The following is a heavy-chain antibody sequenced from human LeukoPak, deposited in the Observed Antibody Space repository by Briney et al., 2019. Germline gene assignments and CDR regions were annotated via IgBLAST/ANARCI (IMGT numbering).Heavy chain of an antibody. J-gene: IGHJ5*02. CDR1: GGSISSSSYY. V-gene: IGHV4-39*07. D-gene: IGHD1-1*01. CDR2: IYYSGST. Sequence: PSEALSLTCTVSGGSISSSSYYWGWIRQPPGKGLEWIGSIYYSGSTYYNPSLKSRVTISVDTSKNQFSLKLSSVTAADTAVYYCASATGTQHWFDPWGQGTLVTVSS. CDR3: ASATGTQHWFDP.